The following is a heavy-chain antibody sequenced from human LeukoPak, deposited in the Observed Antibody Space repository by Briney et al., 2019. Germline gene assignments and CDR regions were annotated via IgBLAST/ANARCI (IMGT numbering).Heavy chain of an antibody. D-gene: IGHD6-13*01. V-gene: IGHV4-59*01. CDR3: ARDMGSVAGHDY. Sequence: SETLSLTCTVSGGSISSYYWNWIRQPPGKGLEWIGYIYYSGSTNYNPSLKSRVTISVDTSKSQFSLKLTSVTAADTAVYYCARDMGSVAGHDYWGQGTLVTVSS. CDR2: IYYSGST. J-gene: IGHJ4*02. CDR1: GGSISSYY.